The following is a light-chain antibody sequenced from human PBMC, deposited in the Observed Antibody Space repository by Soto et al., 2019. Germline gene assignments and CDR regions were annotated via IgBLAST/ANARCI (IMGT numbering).Light chain of an antibody. Sequence: DIQLTQSPSFLSASVGDRVTITCRASQGINSYLAWYQQKPGKAPKLLMYATSTLQSGVPSRFSGSGSGTEFTLQISSLQSEDFATYYAQQLNSYPLTFGGGTRVEIK. CDR2: ATS. J-gene: IGKJ4*01. V-gene: IGKV1-9*01. CDR1: QGINSY. CDR3: QQLNSYPLT.